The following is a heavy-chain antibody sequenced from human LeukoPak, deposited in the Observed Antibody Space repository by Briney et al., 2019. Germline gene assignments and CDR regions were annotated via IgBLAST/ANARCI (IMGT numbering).Heavy chain of an antibody. J-gene: IGHJ6*04. V-gene: IGHV3-30*04. Sequence: PGRSLRLSCAASGFTFSSYAMHWVRQAPGKGLEWVAVISYDGSNKYYADSVKGRFTISRDNSKNTLCLQMNSLRAEDTAVYYCAWAREDYCYGMDVWGKGTTVTVSS. CDR3: AWAREDYCYGMDV. CDR2: ISYDGSNK. CDR1: GFTFSSYA.